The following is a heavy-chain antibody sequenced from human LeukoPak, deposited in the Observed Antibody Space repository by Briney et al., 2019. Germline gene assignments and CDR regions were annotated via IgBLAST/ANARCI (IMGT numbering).Heavy chain of an antibody. J-gene: IGHJ4*02. CDR1: GSSISSYY. CDR3: AREGGGGIDY. CDR2: IYYSGST. V-gene: IGHV4-59*01. D-gene: IGHD2-15*01. Sequence: SETLSLTCTVSGSSISSYYWSWIRQPPGKGLEWIGYIYYSGSTNYNPSLKSRVTISVDTSKNQFSLKLSSVTAADTAVYYCAREGGGGIDYWGQGTLVTVSS.